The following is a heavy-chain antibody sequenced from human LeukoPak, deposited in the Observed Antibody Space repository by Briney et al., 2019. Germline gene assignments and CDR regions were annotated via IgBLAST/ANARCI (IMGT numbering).Heavy chain of an antibody. V-gene: IGHV1-2*02. CDR3: ARDRRYYDSSGSFDY. Sequence: ASVKVSCKASGYTFTGYYMHWVRQAPGQGLEGMGWINPNSGGTNYAQKFQGRVTMTRDRSISTAYMELGRLRSDDTAVYYCARDRRYYDSSGSFDYWGQGTLVTVSS. J-gene: IGHJ4*02. CDR1: GYTFTGYY. CDR2: INPNSGGT. D-gene: IGHD3-22*01.